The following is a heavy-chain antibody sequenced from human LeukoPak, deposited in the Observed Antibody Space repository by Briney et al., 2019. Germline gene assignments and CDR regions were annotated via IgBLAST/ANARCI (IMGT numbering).Heavy chain of an antibody. CDR1: GFTFSSYE. CDR2: ISSSGSTI. CDR3: ARASGGDFWSGYWGNDAFDI. Sequence: PGGSLRLSCAASGFTFSSYEMNWVRQAPGKGLEWVSYISSSGSTIYYADSVKGRFTISRDNAKNSLYLQMNSLRAEDTAVYYCARASGGDFWSGYWGNDAFDIWGQGTMVTVSS. J-gene: IGHJ3*02. D-gene: IGHD3-3*01. V-gene: IGHV3-48*03.